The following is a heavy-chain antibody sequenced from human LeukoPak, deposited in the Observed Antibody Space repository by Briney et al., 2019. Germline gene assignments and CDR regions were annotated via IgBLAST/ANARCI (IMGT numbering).Heavy chain of an antibody. D-gene: IGHD6-13*01. Sequence: TGGSLRLSCAASGFTFRSYAMSWVRQAPGKGLEWVSAISGSGGSTYYADSVKGRFTISRDNSKNTLYLQMNSLRAEDTAVYYCAKEEAVLGSSIDYWGQGTLVTVSS. V-gene: IGHV3-23*01. J-gene: IGHJ4*02. CDR1: GFTFRSYA. CDR2: ISGSGGST. CDR3: AKEEAVLGSSIDY.